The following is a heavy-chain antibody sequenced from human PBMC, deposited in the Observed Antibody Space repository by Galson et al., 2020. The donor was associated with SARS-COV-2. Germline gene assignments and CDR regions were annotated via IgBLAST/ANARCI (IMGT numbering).Heavy chain of an antibody. J-gene: IGHJ6*03. Sequence: GESLKISCAASGFTFSSYAMSWVRQAPGKGLEWVSGISGSGGTTYYADSVKGRFTISRDNSKNTLYLQMNSLRAEDTAVYYCAKCVLEWSSDYYYMDVWGKGTRVTVSS. CDR2: ISGSGGTT. D-gene: IGHD3-3*01. CDR3: AKCVLEWSSDYYYMDV. CDR1: GFTFSSYA. V-gene: IGHV3-23*01.